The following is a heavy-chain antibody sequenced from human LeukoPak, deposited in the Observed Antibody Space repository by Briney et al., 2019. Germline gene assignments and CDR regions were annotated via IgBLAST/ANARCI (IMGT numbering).Heavy chain of an antibody. Sequence: GGSLRLSCGASGFTFSSHWMHWVRQAPGKGLEWVSAISGSAGSTYYADSVRGRFTISRDNSKNTLYLQMNSLRAEDTAVYYCAKDTLAYCGGDCYYYWGQGTVVTVSS. V-gene: IGHV3-23*01. J-gene: IGHJ4*02. D-gene: IGHD2-21*01. CDR2: ISGSAGST. CDR1: GFTFSSHW. CDR3: AKDTLAYCGGDCYYY.